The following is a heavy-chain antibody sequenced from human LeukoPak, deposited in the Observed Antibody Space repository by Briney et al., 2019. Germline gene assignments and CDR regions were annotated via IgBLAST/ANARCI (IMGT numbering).Heavy chain of an antibody. Sequence: TGESLKISCKGSGYSFTSYWIGWVRQMPGKGLEWMGIIYPGDSDTRYSPSFQGQVTISADKSISTAYLQWSSLKASDTAMYYCARGYCSSTSRYAGSAFDIWGQGTMVTVSS. D-gene: IGHD2-2*01. J-gene: IGHJ3*02. CDR1: GYSFTSYW. CDR2: IYPGDSDT. CDR3: ARGYCSSTSRYAGSAFDI. V-gene: IGHV5-51*01.